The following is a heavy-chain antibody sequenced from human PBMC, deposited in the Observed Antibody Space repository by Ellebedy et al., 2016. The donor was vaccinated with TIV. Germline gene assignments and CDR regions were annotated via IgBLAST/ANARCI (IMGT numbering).Heavy chain of an antibody. CDR3: AREGFRVVRGMMTRREPGLGPLDS. J-gene: IGHJ4*02. V-gene: IGHV1-69*04. CDR1: GITFSSYA. Sequence: ASVKVSCKASGITFSSYAITWVRQAPGKGLEWMGRIIPVLHTANYAQNLQSRVTITADKSTSTAYMELGSLRYDDTAVYYCAREGFRVVRGMMTRREPGLGPLDSWGQGTQVIVSS. CDR2: IIPVLHTA. D-gene: IGHD3-10*01.